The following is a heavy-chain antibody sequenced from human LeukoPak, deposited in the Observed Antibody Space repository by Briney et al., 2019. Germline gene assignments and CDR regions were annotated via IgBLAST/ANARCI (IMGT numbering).Heavy chain of an antibody. D-gene: IGHD2-2*01. CDR3: ARGPVVVPAAMRVRWFDP. CDR1: GGSFSGYY. J-gene: IGHJ5*02. Sequence: SETLSLTCAVYGGSFSGYYWSWIRQPPGKGLEWIGEINHSGSTNYNPSLKSRVTISVDTSKNQFSLKLSSVTAADTAVYYCARGPVVVPAAMRVRWFDPWGQGTLVTISS. CDR2: INHSGST. V-gene: IGHV4-34*01.